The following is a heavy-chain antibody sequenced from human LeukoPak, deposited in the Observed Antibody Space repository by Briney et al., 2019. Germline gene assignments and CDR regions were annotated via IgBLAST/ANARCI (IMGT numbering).Heavy chain of an antibody. Sequence: GASVKVSCKASGYTFTGYYMHWVRQAPGQGLEWMGWNNPNSGGTKYAQKFQGRVTMTRDTSISTAYMELSRLRSDDTAVYYRATSGITMIVVELDYWGQGTLVTVSS. V-gene: IGHV1-2*02. CDR2: NNPNSGGT. CDR3: ATSGITMIVVELDY. D-gene: IGHD3-22*01. J-gene: IGHJ4*02. CDR1: GYTFTGYY.